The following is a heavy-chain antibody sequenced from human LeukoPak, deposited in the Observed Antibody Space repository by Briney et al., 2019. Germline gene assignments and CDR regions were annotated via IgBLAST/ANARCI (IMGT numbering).Heavy chain of an antibody. Sequence: SETLSLTCIVSGGSIGTYYWSWIRQSPGKGLEWIGYIYVTGSTRYNPYLQSRVTISVDTSRNQFFLKMSSVTAADTAVYYCARDFFTMTRPGWFDPWGQGTLVTVSS. D-gene: IGHD2-21*02. V-gene: IGHV4-4*09. CDR1: GGSIGTYY. J-gene: IGHJ5*02. CDR3: ARDFFTMTRPGWFDP. CDR2: IYVTGST.